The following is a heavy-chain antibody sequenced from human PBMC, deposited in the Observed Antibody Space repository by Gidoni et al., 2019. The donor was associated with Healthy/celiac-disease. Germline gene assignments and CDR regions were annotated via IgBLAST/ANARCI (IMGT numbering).Heavy chain of an antibody. CDR1: FFTFSSYW. V-gene: IGHV3-7*03. J-gene: IGHJ2*01. CDR2: IKQDGSEK. Sequence: EVQLVAPGGGLVQPGGSLRLSCAASFFTFSSYWMRWVRQAPGKGLEWVANIKQDGSEKYYVDSVKGRFTISRDNAKNSLYLQMNSLRAEDTAVYYCARDGYNYGYFDLWGRGTLVTVSS. D-gene: IGHD5-12*01. CDR3: ARDGYNYGYFDL.